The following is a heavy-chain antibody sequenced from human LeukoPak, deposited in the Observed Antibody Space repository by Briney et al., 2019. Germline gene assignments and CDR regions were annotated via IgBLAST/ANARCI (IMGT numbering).Heavy chain of an antibody. CDR2: ISGSGGST. V-gene: IGHV3-23*01. D-gene: IGHD3-10*01. CDR1: GFTFSSYA. Sequence: GRSLRLSCAASGFTFSSYAMSWVRQAPGKGLEWVSAISGSGGSTYYADSVKGRFTISRDNSKNTLYLQMNSLRAEDTAVYYCAKVGWGPDVRDAFDIWGQGTMVTVSS. CDR3: AKVGWGPDVRDAFDI. J-gene: IGHJ3*02.